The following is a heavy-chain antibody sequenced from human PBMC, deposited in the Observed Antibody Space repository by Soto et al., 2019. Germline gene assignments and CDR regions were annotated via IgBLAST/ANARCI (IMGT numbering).Heavy chain of an antibody. CDR1: GFTFGNYG. CDR2: ISGGGGST. CDR3: AKGFIVVVTVLRPDDAFDV. D-gene: IGHD2-21*02. J-gene: IGHJ3*01. V-gene: IGHV3-23*01. Sequence: EVQLLESGGGLVQPGGSLRLSCAASGFTFGNYGMNWVRQAPGKGLEWVSGISGGGGSTYYADSVKGRFTISRDHSKNTEFLEMNSLRAEDTAVYYCAKGFIVVVTVLRPDDAFDVWGQGTLVTVSS.